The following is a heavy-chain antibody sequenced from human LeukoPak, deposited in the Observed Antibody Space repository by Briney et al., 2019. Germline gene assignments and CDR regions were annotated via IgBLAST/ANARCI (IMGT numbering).Heavy chain of an antibody. J-gene: IGHJ4*02. CDR3: TGDEGATVATYRFAF. Sequence: PGGSLRLSCEASGFVFNNYYMGWVRQAPGKGLEWLANIKYDGSYTYYVDSLNGRFTISRDNAKNSLYLQMSSLRADDTAVYYCTGDEGATVATYRFAFWGQGTLVTVSS. CDR2: IKYDGSYT. V-gene: IGHV3-7*01. D-gene: IGHD4-23*01. CDR1: GFVFNNYY.